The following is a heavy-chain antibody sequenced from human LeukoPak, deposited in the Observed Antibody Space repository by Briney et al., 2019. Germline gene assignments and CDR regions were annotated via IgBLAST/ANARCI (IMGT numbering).Heavy chain of an antibody. D-gene: IGHD3-9*01. CDR1: GFTFSTYA. V-gene: IGHV3-23*01. Sequence: QPGGSLRLSCAASGFTFSTYAMTWVRQAPGKGLEWVSTIDSVRNTHYADSVKGRFTISRDNSKNTVHLQMNSLRAEDTAVYYCAKRLSASDWFEVDCWGQGTLVTVSS. CDR3: AKRLSASDWFEVDC. J-gene: IGHJ4*02. CDR2: IDSVRNT.